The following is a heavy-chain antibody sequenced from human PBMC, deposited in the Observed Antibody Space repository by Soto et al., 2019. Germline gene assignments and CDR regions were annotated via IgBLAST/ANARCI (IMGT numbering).Heavy chain of an antibody. D-gene: IGHD2-2*01. J-gene: IGHJ3*02. Sequence: GGSLRLSCAASGFTFSSYAMSWVRQAPGKGLEWVSAISGSGGSTYYADSVKGRFTISRDNSKNTLYLQMNSLRAEDTAVYYCAKDRDIVVVPPDAFDIWGQGTMVTVSS. V-gene: IGHV3-23*01. CDR3: AKDRDIVVVPPDAFDI. CDR2: ISGSGGST. CDR1: GFTFSSYA.